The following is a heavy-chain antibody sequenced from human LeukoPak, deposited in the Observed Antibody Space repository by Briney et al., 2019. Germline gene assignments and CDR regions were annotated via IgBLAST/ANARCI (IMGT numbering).Heavy chain of an antibody. CDR3: ARQSSSGSG. V-gene: IGHV1-18*01. Sequence: GASVKVSCKASGYTFTNYGISWVRQAPGQGLEWMAWISTYDHDTNYAQKFQGRVTMTRDMSTSTVYMELSSLRSEDTAVYYCARQSSSGSGWGQGTLVTVSS. CDR2: ISTYDHDT. CDR1: GYTFTNYG. D-gene: IGHD6-13*01. J-gene: IGHJ4*02.